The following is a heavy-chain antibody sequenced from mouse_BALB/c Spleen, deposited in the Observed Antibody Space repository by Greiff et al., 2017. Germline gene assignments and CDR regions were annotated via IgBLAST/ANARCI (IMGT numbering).Heavy chain of an antibody. D-gene: IGHD1-1*01. V-gene: IGHV1-15*01. Sequence: QVHVKQSGAELVRPGASVTLSCKASGYTFTDYEMHWVKQTPVHGLEWIGAIDPETGGTAYNQKFKGKATLTADKSSSTAYMELRSLTSEDSAVYYCTRSDYDGNRAGAMDYWGQGTSVTVSS. CDR3: TRSDYDGNRAGAMDY. CDR2: IDPETGGT. CDR1: GYTFTDYE. J-gene: IGHJ4*01.